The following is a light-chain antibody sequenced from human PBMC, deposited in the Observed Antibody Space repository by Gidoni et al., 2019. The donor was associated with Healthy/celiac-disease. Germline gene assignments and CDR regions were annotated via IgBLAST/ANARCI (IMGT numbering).Light chain of an antibody. CDR2: KAS. CDR3: QQYNSYSLT. J-gene: IGKJ4*01. CDR1: QSISSW. V-gene: IGKV1-5*03. Sequence: DIQMTQSPSTLSASVGDRVTITCRASQSISSWLSWYQQKPGKAPKLLIYKASSLESGVPSRFSGSGSGTEFTLTISSLQPDDFATYYCQQYNSYSLTFGGGTKVEIK.